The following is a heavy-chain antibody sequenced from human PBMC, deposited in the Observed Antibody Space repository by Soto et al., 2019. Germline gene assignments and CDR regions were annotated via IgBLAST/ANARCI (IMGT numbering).Heavy chain of an antibody. CDR3: AKEALTVAGNNFDS. CDR1: GFTFTTYA. D-gene: IGHD6-19*01. Sequence: LLESGGGLVQPGGSLRLSCAASGFTFTTYAMGWVRQAPGKGLEWVPSISGSGAGTFYADSVKGRFTISRDNAKKMVYLQMNGLRADDTALYYCAKEALTVAGNNFDSWGQGTLVTVSS. J-gene: IGHJ4*02. V-gene: IGHV3-23*01. CDR2: ISGSGAGT.